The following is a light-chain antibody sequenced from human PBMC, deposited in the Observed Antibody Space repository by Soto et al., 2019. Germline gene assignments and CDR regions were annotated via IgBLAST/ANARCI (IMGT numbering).Light chain of an antibody. V-gene: IGKV3-20*01. CDR3: QQYGGSPPVT. CDR1: QSFSSSN. CDR2: SAS. Sequence: VVLTQSPGTLSLSPGERATLSCRASQSFSSSNLAWYQHKPGQPPKLIVYSASRRATGIPDRFSGSGSGTDFTLITSRLEPEDLALYSCQQYGGSPPVTFGGGTRVDIK. J-gene: IGKJ4*01.